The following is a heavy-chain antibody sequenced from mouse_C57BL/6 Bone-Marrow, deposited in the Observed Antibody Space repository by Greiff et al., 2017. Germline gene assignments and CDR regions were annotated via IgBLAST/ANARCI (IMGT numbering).Heavy chain of an antibody. Sequence: QVQLQQSGAELVKPGASVQLSCKASGYTFTSYWMHWVKQRPGQGLEWIGMFHPNSGSTNYNEKFKSKATLTVDKYSSKAYMLLSCLTSEDSAVYYCAREGGYYPWFAYWGQGTLVTVSA. J-gene: IGHJ3*01. CDR1: GYTFTSYW. V-gene: IGHV1-64*01. D-gene: IGHD2-1*01. CDR3: AREGGYYPWFAY. CDR2: FHPNSGST.